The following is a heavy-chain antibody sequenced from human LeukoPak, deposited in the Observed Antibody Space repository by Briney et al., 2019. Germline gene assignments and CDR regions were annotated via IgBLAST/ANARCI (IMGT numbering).Heavy chain of an antibody. D-gene: IGHD2-2*02. CDR1: GFTFRSNY. V-gene: IGHV3-23*01. CDR2: ISGGGDII. Sequence: GGSLRLSCAASGFTFRSNYMSWVRQAPGKGLEWVSDISGGGDIIYYADSVKGRFTISRDNNKNTLYMQMSSMRAEETAVYYRAKIYRPYYFAYWGQASLASVSS. CDR3: AKIYRPYYFAY. J-gene: IGHJ4*02.